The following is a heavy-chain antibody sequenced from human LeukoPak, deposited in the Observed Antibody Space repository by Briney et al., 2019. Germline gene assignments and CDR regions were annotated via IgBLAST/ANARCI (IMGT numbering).Heavy chain of an antibody. V-gene: IGHV4-34*01. D-gene: IGHD5-18*01. CDR1: GGSFSGYY. Sequence: SETLSLTCAVYGGSFSGYYWSWIRQPPGKGLEWIGEINHSGSTNYNPSLKSRVTISVDTSKNQFSLKLSSVTAADTAVYYCAGAAHTAMGLRAIDYWGQGTLVTVSS. CDR2: INHSGST. CDR3: AGAAHTAMGLRAIDY. J-gene: IGHJ4*02.